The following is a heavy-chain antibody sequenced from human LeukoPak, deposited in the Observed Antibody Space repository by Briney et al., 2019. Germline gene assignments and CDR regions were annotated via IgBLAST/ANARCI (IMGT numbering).Heavy chain of an antibody. J-gene: IGHJ4*02. CDR1: GDSINKYF. CDR2: ISHSGDT. V-gene: IGHV4-59*01. Sequence: SETLSLTSTVSGDSINKYFWSWLRQSPATGLEWIGYISHSGDTNYHPSLKSRVTISLDKSNNRFSLTLTSVTAADTAVYYCAREGPGNLYWPYYIDFWGQGILVTVSS. D-gene: IGHD1-14*01. CDR3: AREGPGNLYWPYYIDF.